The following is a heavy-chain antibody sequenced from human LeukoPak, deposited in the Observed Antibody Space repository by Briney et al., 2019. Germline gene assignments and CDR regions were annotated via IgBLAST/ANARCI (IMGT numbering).Heavy chain of an antibody. J-gene: IGHJ4*02. CDR1: GFTFSSYV. D-gene: IGHD1-14*01. Sequence: PGGSLRLSCAASGFTFSSYVMSWVRQAPGKGMEWVSTISGSGGSTYYADSVKGRFTISRDNSKNTLYLQMNSLRPEDTAVYYCAKLHNLNCDYWGLGTLATVSS. V-gene: IGHV3-23*01. CDR3: AKLHNLNCDY. CDR2: ISGSGGST.